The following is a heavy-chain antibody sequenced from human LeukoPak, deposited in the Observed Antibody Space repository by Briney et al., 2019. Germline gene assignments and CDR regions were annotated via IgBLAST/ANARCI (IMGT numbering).Heavy chain of an antibody. D-gene: IGHD6-6*01. CDR3: ARASLRYYMDV. J-gene: IGHJ6*03. Sequence: ASVKASCKASGYTFTSYYMHWVRQAPGQGLEWMGIINPSGGSTSYAQKFQGRVTMTRDTSTSTVYMELSSLRSEDTAVYYCARASLRYYMDVWGKGTTVTVSS. V-gene: IGHV1-46*01. CDR2: INPSGGST. CDR1: GYTFTSYY.